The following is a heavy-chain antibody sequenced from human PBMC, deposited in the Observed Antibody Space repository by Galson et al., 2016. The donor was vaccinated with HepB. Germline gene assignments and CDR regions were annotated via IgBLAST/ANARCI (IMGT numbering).Heavy chain of an antibody. Sequence: TLSLTCAVSGDSISSGSHYWSWIRQSAGKGLEWVGRIYNRGPTGTNFNPSLKSRVTISLDMAQNQFSLKMTSVTAADTAVYYCAGGSGYNNGYYEGYYFDYWGLGTEVIVSA. J-gene: IGHJ4*02. CDR2: IYNRG. CDR3: AGGSGYNNGYYEGYYFDY. D-gene: IGHD3-3*01. V-gene: IGHV4-61*02. CDR1: GDSISSGSHY.